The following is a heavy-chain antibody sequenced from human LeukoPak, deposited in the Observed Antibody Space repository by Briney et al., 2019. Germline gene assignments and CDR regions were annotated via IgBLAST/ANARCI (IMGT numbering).Heavy chain of an antibody. V-gene: IGHV3-9*01. D-gene: IGHD3-9*01. CDR3: AKDPSYDILTGYYFDY. CDR1: GFTFDDYA. CDR2: ISWNSGSI. Sequence: GGSLRLSCAASGFTFDDYAMYWVRQAPGKGLEWVSCISWNSGSIVYADSVKGRFTISRDNAKNSLYLQMNSLRAEDTALYYCAKDPSYDILTGYYFDYWGQGTLVTVSP. J-gene: IGHJ4*02.